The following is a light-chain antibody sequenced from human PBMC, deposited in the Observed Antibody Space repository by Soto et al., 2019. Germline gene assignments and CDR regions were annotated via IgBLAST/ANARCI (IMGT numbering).Light chain of an antibody. CDR2: KVS. CDR3: MQGTHWPIT. CDR1: QSLVHSDGIAY. V-gene: IGKV2-30*02. J-gene: IGKJ5*01. Sequence: VMTQSPLSLPVTLGQPASISCRANQSLVHSDGIAYFSWFQQRPGRSPRRLIYKVSNRDSGVPARFSGSGSGTDFALKISRVEAEDVGVYYCMQGTHWPITFGQGTRLEIK.